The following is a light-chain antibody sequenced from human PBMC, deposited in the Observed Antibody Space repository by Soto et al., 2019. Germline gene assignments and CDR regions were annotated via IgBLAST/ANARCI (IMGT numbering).Light chain of an antibody. J-gene: IGKJ1*01. Sequence: EVVMTQSPATLSVSPGERATLSCRASQTVGSNLAWYQQKPGQAPRLLFYAASTRATGVPVRFSGSGSGTEFTLTISSLQSEDFAVYYCHHYNHWPWTFGQGTKVEIK. V-gene: IGKV3-15*01. CDR2: AAS. CDR1: QTVGSN. CDR3: HHYNHWPWT.